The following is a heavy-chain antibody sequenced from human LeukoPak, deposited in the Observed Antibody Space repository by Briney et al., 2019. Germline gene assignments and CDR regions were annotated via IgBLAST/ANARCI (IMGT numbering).Heavy chain of an antibody. CDR2: ISSGGDIM. J-gene: IGHJ4*02. Sequence: GGSLRLSCAASGLRFSDYYVSWIRQAPGKGLQWVSYISSGGDIMHYADSVKGRFTISRDDSKSVAYLQMNSLKTEDTAVYYCTRKPAAYDYWGQGTLVTVSS. D-gene: IGHD2-2*01. CDR1: GLRFSDYY. V-gene: IGHV3-11*01. CDR3: TRKPAAYDY.